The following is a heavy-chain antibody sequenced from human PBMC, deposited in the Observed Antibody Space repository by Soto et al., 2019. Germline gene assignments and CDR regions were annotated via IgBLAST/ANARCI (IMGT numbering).Heavy chain of an antibody. D-gene: IGHD2-15*01. CDR2: IIPILGIA. CDR3: ARGGYCSGGSCLRLYYYYGMDV. CDR1: GGTFSSYT. Sequence: QVQLVQSGAEVKKPGPSVKVSCKASGGTFSSYTISWVRQAPGQGLEWMGRIIPILGIANYAQKFQGRVTITADKSTSTAYMELSSLRSEDTAVYYCARGGYCSGGSCLRLYYYYGMDVWGQGTTVTVSS. V-gene: IGHV1-69*02. J-gene: IGHJ6*02.